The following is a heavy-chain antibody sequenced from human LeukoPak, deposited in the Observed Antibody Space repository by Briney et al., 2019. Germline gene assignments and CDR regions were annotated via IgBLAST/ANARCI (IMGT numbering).Heavy chain of an antibody. Sequence: GGSLRLSCAASGFTFSTYNMNWVRQAPGKGLEWVSAVGGTDGRTYYAAFVKGRFTIYRDNSKNTLYLQMNSLGAEDTAVYYCAKDGSYYFDYWGQGALVTVSS. CDR1: GFTFSTYN. V-gene: IGHV3-23*01. CDR2: VGGTDGRT. CDR3: AKDGSYYFDY. J-gene: IGHJ4*02.